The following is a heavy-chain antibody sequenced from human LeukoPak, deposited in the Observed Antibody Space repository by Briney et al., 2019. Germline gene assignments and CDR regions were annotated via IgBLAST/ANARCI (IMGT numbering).Heavy chain of an antibody. CDR3: ARGDYYDGGGRNWFDV. Sequence: SETLSLTCTVSGDSMSYYYWNFIRQPAGKGLEWIGRIHTSGTTYYSASLKSRVSMSVGSSRNQFSLRLTSVTAADTAIYFCARGDYYDGGGRNWFDVWGQGTLVTVSS. CDR2: IHTSGTT. J-gene: IGHJ5*02. CDR1: GDSMSYYY. V-gene: IGHV4-4*07. D-gene: IGHD3-16*01.